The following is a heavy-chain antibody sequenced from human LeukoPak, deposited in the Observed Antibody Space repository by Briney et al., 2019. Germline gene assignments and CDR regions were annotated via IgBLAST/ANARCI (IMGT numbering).Heavy chain of an antibody. Sequence: SETLSLTCTVSGDSISSYYWSWIRQPPGKGLEWIGYIYYSGSTNYNPSLKSRVTISVDTSKNQFSLKLSSVTAADTAVYYCARHAPLENWFDPWGQGTLVTVSS. CDR2: IYYSGST. D-gene: IGHD6-6*01. V-gene: IGHV4-59*08. CDR3: ARHAPLENWFDP. CDR1: GDSISSYY. J-gene: IGHJ5*02.